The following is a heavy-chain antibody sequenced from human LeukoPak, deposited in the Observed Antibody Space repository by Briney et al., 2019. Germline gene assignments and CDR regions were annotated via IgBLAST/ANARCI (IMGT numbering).Heavy chain of an antibody. Sequence: GGSLRLSCAASRLTVSSSYMGWVRQAPGKGLEWVSVLYSDGTTYYSDSVKGRFTISRDNSQNTLYLQLDSLRAEDTAVYYCARLYDRSAYGAFDIWGQGTMVTVSS. CDR2: LYSDGTT. D-gene: IGHD3-22*01. CDR3: ARLYDRSAYGAFDI. CDR1: RLTVSSSY. V-gene: IGHV3-66*02. J-gene: IGHJ3*02.